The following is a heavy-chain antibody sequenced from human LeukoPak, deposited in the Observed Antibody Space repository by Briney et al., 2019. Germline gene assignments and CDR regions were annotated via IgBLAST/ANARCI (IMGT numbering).Heavy chain of an antibody. J-gene: IGHJ4*02. CDR3: ARDSGGLPDY. D-gene: IGHD3-10*01. CDR2: IWYDGSNK. V-gene: IGHV3-33*01. CDR1: GFTFSSYG. Sequence: GRSLRLSCAASGFTFSSYGMHWVRQAPGKGLEWVAVIWYDGSNKYYADSVKGRFTISRDNSKNTLYLQMNSLRAEGTAVYYCARDSGGLPDYWGQGTLVTVSS.